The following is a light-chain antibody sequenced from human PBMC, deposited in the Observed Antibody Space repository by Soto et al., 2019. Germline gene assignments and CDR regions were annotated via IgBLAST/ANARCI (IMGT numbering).Light chain of an antibody. V-gene: IGKV3-20*01. J-gene: IGKJ2*01. CDR3: QQYGTSPLMYT. Sequence: EVVLTQSPGTLSLSPGERATLSCRASKSVTSNYLAWYQQRPGQAPRLLIYGASIRATGVPDRFSGSGSGTDFTLTITRLEPDDFAVYYCQQYGTSPLMYTFGQGTKLDIK. CDR2: GAS. CDR1: KSVTSNY.